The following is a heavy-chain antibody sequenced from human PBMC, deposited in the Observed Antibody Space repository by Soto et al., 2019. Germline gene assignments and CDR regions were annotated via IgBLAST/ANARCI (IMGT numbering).Heavy chain of an antibody. CDR3: ASTYYDFWSDYYYYYGMDV. CDR2: IIPIFGTA. D-gene: IGHD3-3*01. CDR1: GGTFSSYA. V-gene: IGHV1-69*01. Sequence: QVQLVQSGAEVKKPGSSVKVSCKASGGTFSSYAISWVRQAPGQGLEWMGGIIPIFGTANYAQQFQGRVTITADESTSTAYMELSSLRSEDTAVYYCASTYYDFWSDYYYYYGMDVWGQGTTVTVSS. J-gene: IGHJ6*02.